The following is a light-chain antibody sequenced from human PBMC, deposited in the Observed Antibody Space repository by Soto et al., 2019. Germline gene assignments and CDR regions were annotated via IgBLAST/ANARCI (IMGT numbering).Light chain of an antibody. J-gene: IGKJ1*01. Sequence: DIQMTQSPSTLSASVGDRVTITCRASQSIRSRLAWFQQKPGKAPKLLIYDASSLESGVPQRFSGSGSGTEFTLTISSLQSEDFAVYYCQQYNKWPRTFGQGTKVDIK. V-gene: IGKV1-5*01. CDR1: QSIRSR. CDR3: QQYNKWPRT. CDR2: DAS.